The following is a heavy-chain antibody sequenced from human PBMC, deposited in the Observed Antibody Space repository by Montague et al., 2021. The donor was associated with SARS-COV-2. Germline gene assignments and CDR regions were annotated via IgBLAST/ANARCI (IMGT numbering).Heavy chain of an antibody. CDR3: ARSRRITFGGVIGWFLTFDY. CDR1: GGSISSSSYY. CDR2: IYYSGST. V-gene: IGHV4-39*07. D-gene: IGHD3-16*02. Sequence: SETLSLTCTVSGGSISSSSYYWGWIRQPPGKGLEWIGGIYYSGSTXYNPSLKSRVTISVDTSKNQFSLKLSSVTAADTAVYYCARSRRITFGGVIGWFLTFDYWGQGTLVTVSS. J-gene: IGHJ4*02.